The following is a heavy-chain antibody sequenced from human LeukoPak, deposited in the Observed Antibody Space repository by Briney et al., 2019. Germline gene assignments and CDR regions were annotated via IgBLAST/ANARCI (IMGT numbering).Heavy chain of an antibody. D-gene: IGHD3-10*01. V-gene: IGHV3-7*05. CDR1: GFTFSTFW. CDR3: ARDRGSQDY. J-gene: IGHJ4*02. Sequence: GGSLRLSCAASGFTFSTFWMSWVRQAPGKGLEWVANIKQDGSEEYYVDSVKGRFTISRDNAKNLLYLQMNSLRAEDTAVYYCARDRGSQDYWGQGTLVTVSS. CDR2: IKQDGSEE.